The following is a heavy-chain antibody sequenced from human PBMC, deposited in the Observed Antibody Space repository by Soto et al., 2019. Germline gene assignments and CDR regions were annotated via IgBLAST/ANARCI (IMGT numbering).Heavy chain of an antibody. J-gene: IGHJ5*01. CDR1: GFNFRSHA. D-gene: IGHD1-1*01. CDR2: ISGHAGDT. CDR3: AKDWGPTGIGGCFDS. Sequence: EVQLLESGGGLVQPGGSLRVSCAVSGFNFRSHAMSWVRQAPGKGLEWVSGISGHAGDTYYTDSVKGRFTISRDNSKNTLFLQMNSLRAEDTAIYYCAKDWGPTGIGGCFDSWGQGTLVSVSS. V-gene: IGHV3-23*01.